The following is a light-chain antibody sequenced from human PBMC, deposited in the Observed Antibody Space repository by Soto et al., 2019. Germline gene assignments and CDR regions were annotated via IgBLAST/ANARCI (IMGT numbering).Light chain of an antibody. Sequence: DIHMTQSPSSLSASLLYRVTITCXASQSISNYLNWYQQKPGKAPKLLIYAASSLQSGVPSRFSGSGSGTDFTLTISSLQPEDFATYYCQQSYSTPWTFGQGTKVDIK. CDR2: AAS. J-gene: IGKJ1*01. CDR3: QQSYSTPWT. V-gene: IGKV1-39*01. CDR1: QSISNY.